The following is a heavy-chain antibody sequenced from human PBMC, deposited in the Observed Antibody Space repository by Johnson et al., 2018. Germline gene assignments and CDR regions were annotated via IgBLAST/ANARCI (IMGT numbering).Heavy chain of an antibody. V-gene: IGHV3-30-3*01. CDR3: AGGGGATAYYYYYYLDV. Sequence: QVQLVESGGGVVQPGRSLRLSCAASGFTFSSYAMHWVRQAPGKGLEWVAVISYDGSNKYYADSVKGRFTVSRDNSKNTLYLQKNSLRAEDTAVYYRAGGGGATAYYYYYYLDVWGKGTTVTVCS. CDR2: ISYDGSNK. J-gene: IGHJ6*03. D-gene: IGHD5-24*01. CDR1: GFTFSSYA.